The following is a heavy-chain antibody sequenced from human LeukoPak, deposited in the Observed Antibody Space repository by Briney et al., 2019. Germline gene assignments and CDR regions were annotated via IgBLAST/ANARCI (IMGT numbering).Heavy chain of an antibody. Sequence: GGSLRLSCAASGFTFSSYAMHWVRQAPGKGLEWVAVISYDGSNKYYADSVKGRFTISRDNSQNTLYLQMNSLRAEDTAVYYCAKDGRGEWLLFHDAFDIWGQGTMVTVSS. J-gene: IGHJ3*02. D-gene: IGHD3-3*01. CDR2: ISYDGSNK. V-gene: IGHV3-30*04. CDR3: AKDGRGEWLLFHDAFDI. CDR1: GFTFSSYA.